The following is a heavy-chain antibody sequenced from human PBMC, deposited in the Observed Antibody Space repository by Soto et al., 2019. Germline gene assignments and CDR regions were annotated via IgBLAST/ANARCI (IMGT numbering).Heavy chain of an antibody. CDR1: GYIFSNYL. J-gene: IGHJ6*02. D-gene: IGHD1-1*01. V-gene: IGHV5-10-1*01. CDR3: ARQLPGKLDV. Sequence: GESLKISCQGSGYIFSNYLITWVRQMPGKGLEWMGRIDPGDSDTNYSPSFQGHVTMSSDKSINTAFLQWSSLKASDTAIYYCARQLPGKLDVWGQGTTVTVSS. CDR2: IDPGDSDT.